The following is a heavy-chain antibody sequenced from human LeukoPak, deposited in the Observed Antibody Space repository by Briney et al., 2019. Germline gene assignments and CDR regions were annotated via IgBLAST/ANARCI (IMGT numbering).Heavy chain of an antibody. V-gene: IGHV4-59*11. CDR2: VFFTGST. J-gene: IGHJ2*01. D-gene: IGHD1-26*01. CDR3: ARVEWELLGAHL. Sequence: SETLSLTCSGSGDSIRSHYWSWILQPPGKRPEWIGHVFFTGSTTYNPTLEGRVTILLETSGSQFSLKRTSVTAADTAVYYCARVEWELLGAHLWG. CDR1: GDSIRSHY.